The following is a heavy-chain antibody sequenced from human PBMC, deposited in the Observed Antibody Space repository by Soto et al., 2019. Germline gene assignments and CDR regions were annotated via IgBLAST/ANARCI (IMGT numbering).Heavy chain of an antibody. Sequence: EVQLVQSGAEVKKPGESLKISCKGSGYSFGSYWIGWVRQMPGKGLEWMGIIYPGDSDIRYSPSFQGQVTISADKSIRTAHLQWSSLKASDTAMYYCARHRPLAAAGLNWFDPWGQGTLVTVSS. CDR3: ARHRPLAAAGLNWFDP. J-gene: IGHJ5*02. V-gene: IGHV5-51*03. D-gene: IGHD6-13*01. CDR1: GYSFGSYW. CDR2: IYPGDSDI.